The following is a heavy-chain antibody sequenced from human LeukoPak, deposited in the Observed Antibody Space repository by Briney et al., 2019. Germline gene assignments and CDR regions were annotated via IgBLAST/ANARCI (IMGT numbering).Heavy chain of an antibody. V-gene: IGHV4-38-2*02. CDR1: GYPISSGYY. Sequence: SETLSLTCTVSGYPISSGYYWGWIRQPPGKGLEWIGSIYHSGSTYYNPSLKSRVTISVDTSKNQFSLKLSSVTAADTAVYYCARDPTQRVVGATKRGGYFDYWGQGTLVTVSS. CDR2: IYHSGST. D-gene: IGHD1-26*01. CDR3: ARDPTQRVVGATKRGGYFDY. J-gene: IGHJ4*02.